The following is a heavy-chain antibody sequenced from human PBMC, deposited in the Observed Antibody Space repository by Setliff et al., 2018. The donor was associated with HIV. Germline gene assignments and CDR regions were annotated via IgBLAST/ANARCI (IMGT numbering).Heavy chain of an antibody. CDR2: IHYSGST. D-gene: IGHD3-3*01. V-gene: IGHV4-31*03. Sequence: PSETLSLTCTFSGDSISSGNYYWSWIRQHPGKGLEWIGYIHYSGSTHYNPSLDSRLTISVDTSQNRFSLKLSSVTAADTAVYFCARAHHDFWSGYCPFDYWGQGTLVTVSS. CDR3: ARAHHDFWSGYCPFDY. CDR1: GDSISSGNYY. J-gene: IGHJ4*02.